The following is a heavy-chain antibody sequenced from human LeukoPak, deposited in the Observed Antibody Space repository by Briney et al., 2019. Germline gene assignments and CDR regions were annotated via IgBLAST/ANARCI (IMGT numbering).Heavy chain of an antibody. D-gene: IGHD3-16*01. CDR2: ISSSGSTI. CDR3: ARDLPRGGSYYFDY. Sequence: GGSLRLSCAASGFTFSSYEMNWVRQAPGKGLEWVSYISSSGSTIYYADSVKGRFTISRDNAKNSLYLQMNSLRAEDTAAYYCARDLPRGGSYYFDYWGQGTLVTVSS. V-gene: IGHV3-48*03. CDR1: GFTFSSYE. J-gene: IGHJ4*02.